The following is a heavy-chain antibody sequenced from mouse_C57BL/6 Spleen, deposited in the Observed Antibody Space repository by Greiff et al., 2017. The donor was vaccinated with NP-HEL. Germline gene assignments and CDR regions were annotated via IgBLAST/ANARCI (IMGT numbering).Heavy chain of an antibody. CDR1: GYAFSSSW. V-gene: IGHV1-82*01. D-gene: IGHD1-1*01. J-gene: IGHJ1*03. CDR2: IYPGDGDT. Sequence: QVQLKQSGPELVKPGASVKISCKASGYAFSSSWMNWVKQRPGKGLEWIGRIYPGDGDTNYNGKFKGKATLTADKSSSTAYMQLSSLTSEDSAVYFCARSGITDGYFDVWGTGTTVTVSS. CDR3: ARSGITDGYFDV.